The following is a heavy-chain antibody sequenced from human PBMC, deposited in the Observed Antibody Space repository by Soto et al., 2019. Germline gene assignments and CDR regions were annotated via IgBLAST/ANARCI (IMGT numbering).Heavy chain of an antibody. CDR1: GYSFTSYW. Sequence: GESLKISCMGSGYSFTSYWIGWVRQMPGKGLEWMGIIYPGDSDTRYSPSFQGQVTISADKSISTAYLQWSSLKASDTAMYYCARQDYYGSGSYYYGMDVWGQGTTVTVSS. CDR3: ARQDYYGSGSYYYGMDV. V-gene: IGHV5-51*01. CDR2: IYPGDSDT. J-gene: IGHJ6*02. D-gene: IGHD3-10*01.